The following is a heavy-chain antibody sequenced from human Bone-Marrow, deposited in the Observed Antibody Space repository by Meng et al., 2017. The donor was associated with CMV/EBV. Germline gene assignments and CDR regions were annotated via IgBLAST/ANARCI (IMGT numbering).Heavy chain of an antibody. Sequence: ASVKVSCKASGGTFSNYAISWVRQATGQGLEWMGWMNPNSGNAGYAQKFQGRVTMTWNTSISTADMELSSLRSGDTAVDYCSRYSSIPFDFWGQGTLVTVSS. D-gene: IGHD6-13*01. CDR2: MNPNSGNA. CDR1: GGTFSNYA. J-gene: IGHJ4*02. V-gene: IGHV1-8*02. CDR3: SRYSSIPFDF.